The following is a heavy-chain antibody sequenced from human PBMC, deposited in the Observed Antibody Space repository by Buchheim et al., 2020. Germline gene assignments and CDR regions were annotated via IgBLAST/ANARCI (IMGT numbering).Heavy chain of an antibody. Sequence: EVQLVESGGGLVQPGGSLRLSCAASGFTFSSYWMSWVRQAPGKGLEWVANIKQDGSEKYYVDSVKGRFTISRDNAKNSLYLQMNSLRAEDTAVYYCASLHIAAADNYYYGMDVWGQGTT. CDR3: ASLHIAAADNYYYGMDV. J-gene: IGHJ6*02. V-gene: IGHV3-7*01. CDR1: GFTFSSYW. CDR2: IKQDGSEK. D-gene: IGHD6-13*01.